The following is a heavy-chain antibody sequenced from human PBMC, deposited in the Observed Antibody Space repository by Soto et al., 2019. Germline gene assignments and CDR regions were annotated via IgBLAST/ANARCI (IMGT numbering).Heavy chain of an antibody. V-gene: IGHV3-15*01. J-gene: IGHJ4*02. CDR1: GFTFSSYA. CDR2: IKSKTDGGTT. CDR3: TTRLQYCSGGSCYTRDY. Sequence: GGSLRLSCAASGFTFSSYAMSWVRQAPGKGLEWVGRIKSKTDGGTTDYAAPVKGRFTISRDDSKNTLYLQMNSLKTEDTAVYYCTTRLQYCSGGSCYTRDYWGQGTLVTVSS. D-gene: IGHD2-15*01.